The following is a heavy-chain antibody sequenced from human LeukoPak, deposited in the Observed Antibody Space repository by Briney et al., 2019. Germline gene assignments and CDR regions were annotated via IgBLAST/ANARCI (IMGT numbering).Heavy chain of an antibody. Sequence: SSETLSLTCTVSGGSISSGGYYWSWIRQHPGKGLEWIGYIYDSETTYYNPSLKSRVTISGDTSKNQLSLELSSVTAADTAVYYCARDLGYRVPGWFDPRGQGTLVTVSS. V-gene: IGHV4-31*03. D-gene: IGHD3-16*02. CDR2: IYDSETT. J-gene: IGHJ5*02. CDR1: GGSISSGGYY. CDR3: ARDLGYRVPGWFDP.